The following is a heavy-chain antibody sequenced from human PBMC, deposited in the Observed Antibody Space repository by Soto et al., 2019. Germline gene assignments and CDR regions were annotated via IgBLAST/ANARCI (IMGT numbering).Heavy chain of an antibody. CDR1: WDSVSSNSAA. V-gene: IGHV6-1*01. J-gene: IGHJ5*02. Sequence: QTVSLTCAISWDSVSSNSAAWNWVRQSPSRGLEWLGRTYYRYKWYNDYAGPVKSPITINPDTSKNQYSLQLNSVTPEDTAVYYCARAGGGRNNWNYDRFDPWGQGTLVTVSP. D-gene: IGHD1-7*01. CDR3: ARAGGGRNNWNYDRFDP. CDR2: TYYRYKWYN.